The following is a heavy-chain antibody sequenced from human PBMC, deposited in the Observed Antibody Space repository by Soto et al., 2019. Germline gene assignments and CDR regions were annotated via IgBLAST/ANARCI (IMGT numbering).Heavy chain of an antibody. CDR1: GYTFTSYY. J-gene: IGHJ4*02. CDR3: AKAGSYSGSSGRVDY. CDR2: INPSGGST. V-gene: IGHV1-46*01. D-gene: IGHD1-26*01. Sequence: ASVKVSCKASGYTFTSYYMHWVRQAPGQGLEWMGIINPSGGSTSYAQKFQGRVTMTRDTSTSTVYMELSSLRSADTAVYYCAKAGSYSGSSGRVDYWGQGILVTVSS.